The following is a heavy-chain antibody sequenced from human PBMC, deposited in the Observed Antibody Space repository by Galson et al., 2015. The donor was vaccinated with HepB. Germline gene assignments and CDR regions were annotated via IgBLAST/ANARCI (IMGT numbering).Heavy chain of an antibody. CDR3: ARAVWEGLLRYFDWLSNPPSNWFDP. D-gene: IGHD3-9*01. J-gene: IGHJ5*02. Sequence: ETLSLTCTVSGGSISSSSYYWGWIRQPPGKGLEWIGSIYYSGSTYYNPSLKSRVTISVDTSKNQFSLKLSSVTAADTAVYYCARAVWEGLLRYFDWLSNPPSNWFDPWGQGTLVTVSS. CDR1: GGSISSSSYY. V-gene: IGHV4-39*07. CDR2: IYYSGST.